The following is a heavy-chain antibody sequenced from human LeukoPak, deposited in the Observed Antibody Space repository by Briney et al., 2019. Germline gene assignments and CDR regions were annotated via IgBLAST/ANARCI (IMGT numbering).Heavy chain of an antibody. J-gene: IGHJ3*02. CDR2: ISYDGNNK. Sequence: PGGSLRLSCAASGFTFSNYAMHWVRQAPGKGLEWVAVISYDGNNKYYADSVKGRFTISRDNAKNSLYLQMNSLRAEDTAVYYCARDRSHIVGAAGAFDIWGQGTMVTVSS. V-gene: IGHV3-30-3*01. CDR1: GFTFSNYA. CDR3: ARDRSHIVGAAGAFDI. D-gene: IGHD1-26*01.